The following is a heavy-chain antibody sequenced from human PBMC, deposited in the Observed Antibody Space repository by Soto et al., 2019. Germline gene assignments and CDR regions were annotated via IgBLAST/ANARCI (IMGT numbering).Heavy chain of an antibody. CDR3: ARGGDIVVVPAANAPHDP. D-gene: IGHD2-2*01. V-gene: IGHV4-34*01. CDR1: GGSFSGYY. CDR2: INHSGST. J-gene: IGHJ5*02. Sequence: QVQLQQWGAGLLKPSETLSLTCAVYGGSFSGYYWSWIRQPPGKGLEWIGEINHSGSTNYNPSLKSRVTISVDTSKNQFSLKLSSVTAAVTAVYYCARGGDIVVVPAANAPHDPWGQGTLVTVSS.